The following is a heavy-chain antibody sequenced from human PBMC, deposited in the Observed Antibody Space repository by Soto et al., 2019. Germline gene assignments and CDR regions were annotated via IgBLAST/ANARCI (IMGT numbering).Heavy chain of an antibody. J-gene: IGHJ4*02. CDR2: IYYSGST. CDR1: GGSISSGGYY. Sequence: PSETLSLTCTVSGGSISSGGYYWSWIRQHPGKGLEWIGYIYYSGSTYYNPSLKSRVTISVDTSKNQFSLKLSSVTAADTAVYYCARALERPRLRYFDWLFVFDYWGQGTLVTVSS. CDR3: ARALERPRLRYFDWLFVFDY. D-gene: IGHD3-9*01. V-gene: IGHV4-31*03.